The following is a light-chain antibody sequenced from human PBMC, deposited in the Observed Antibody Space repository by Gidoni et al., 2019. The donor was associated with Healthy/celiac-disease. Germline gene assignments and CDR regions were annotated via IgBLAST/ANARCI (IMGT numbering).Light chain of an antibody. CDR3: QQYGSSPGDT. V-gene: IGKV3-20*01. CDR1: ESVSSSY. CDR2: GAS. Sequence: EIVLTQSPGTLSLSPGERATLACRASESVSSSYLAWYQQKTGQAPRLLIYGASSRATGIPDRFSGSGSGTGFTLTISRLEPEDFAVYYCQQYGSSPGDTFGQETKLEIK. J-gene: IGKJ2*01.